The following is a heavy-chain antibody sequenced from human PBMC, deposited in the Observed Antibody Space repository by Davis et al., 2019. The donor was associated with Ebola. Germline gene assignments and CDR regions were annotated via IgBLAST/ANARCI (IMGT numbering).Heavy chain of an antibody. J-gene: IGHJ6*02. CDR2: IWYDGSNK. Sequence: GESLKISCAASGFTFSSYGMHWVRQAPGKGLEWVAVIWYDGSNKYYADSVKGRFTISRDNSKNTLYLQMNSLRAEDTAVYYCASSAPEDILTGLTTYYYYGMDVWGQGTTVTVSS. D-gene: IGHD3-9*01. CDR3: ASSAPEDILTGLTTYYYYGMDV. V-gene: IGHV3-33*01. CDR1: GFTFSSYG.